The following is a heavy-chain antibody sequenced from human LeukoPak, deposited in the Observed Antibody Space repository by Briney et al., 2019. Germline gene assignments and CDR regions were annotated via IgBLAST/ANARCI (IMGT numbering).Heavy chain of an antibody. J-gene: IGHJ6*03. CDR3: AKAPDTYCSSTSCYVYYYYYMDV. CDR2: ISYDGSNK. V-gene: IGHV3-30-3*01. CDR1: GFTFSSYA. D-gene: IGHD2-2*01. Sequence: GGSLRLSCAASGFTFSSYAMHWVRQAPGKGLEWVAVISYDGSNKYYADSVKGRFTISRDNSKNTLYLQMNSLRAEDTAVYYCAKAPDTYCSSTSCYVYYYYYMDVWGKGTTVTVSS.